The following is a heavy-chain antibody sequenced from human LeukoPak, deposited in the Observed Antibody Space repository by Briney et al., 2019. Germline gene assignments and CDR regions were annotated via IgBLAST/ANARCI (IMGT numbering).Heavy chain of an antibody. CDR3: ARWMRLLYDAFDI. D-gene: IGHD2-21*02. CDR2: IHSGGST. CDR1: GFTVSSNY. V-gene: IGHV3-66*01. J-gene: IGHJ3*02. Sequence: PGGSLRLSCAASGFTVSSNYMSWVRQAPGKGLEWVSVIHSGGSTYYADSVKGRFTISRDNSKNTLYLQMNSLRAEDTAVYYCARWMRLLYDAFDIWGQGTMVTVSS.